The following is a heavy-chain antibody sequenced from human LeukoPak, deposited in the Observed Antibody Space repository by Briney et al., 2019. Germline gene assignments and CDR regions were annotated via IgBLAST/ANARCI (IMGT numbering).Heavy chain of an antibody. J-gene: IGHJ4*02. Sequence: GASVKVSCKASGYTFTGYYMHWVRQAPGQGLEWMGWINPNSGGTNYAQKFQGRVTMTRDTSISTAYMELSRLRSDDTAVYYCARPLGTMVRGVIGAAYFFDYWGQGTLVTVSS. V-gene: IGHV1-2*02. CDR1: GYTFTGYY. CDR2: INPNSGGT. CDR3: ARPLGTMVRGVIGAAYFFDY. D-gene: IGHD3-10*01.